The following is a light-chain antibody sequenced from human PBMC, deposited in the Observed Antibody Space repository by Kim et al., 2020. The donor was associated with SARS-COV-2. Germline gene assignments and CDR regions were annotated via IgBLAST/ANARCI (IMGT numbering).Light chain of an antibody. CDR1: SSDVCGYDF. J-gene: IGLJ1*01. Sequence: QSALTQPPSASGSPGHLVTISCTGTSSDVCGYDFFSWYQQNPGKAPKLMFYDVSNGPSRVPDRFSGSKSGNTDSLTVSGIQAEDEADYYCSSDAAISNFVFGPGTKVTVL. CDR3: SSDAAISNFV. V-gene: IGLV2-8*01. CDR2: DVS.